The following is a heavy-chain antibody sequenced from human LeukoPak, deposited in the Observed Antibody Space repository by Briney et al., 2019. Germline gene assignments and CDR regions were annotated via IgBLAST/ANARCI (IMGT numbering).Heavy chain of an antibody. CDR2: ISSSSSYI. Sequence: PGGSLRLSCAASGFTFSSYSMNWVRQAPGKGLEWVSSISSSSSYIYYADSVKGRFTISRDNAKNSLYLQMNSLRAEDTAVYYCAKGWLSSAYFEYWGQGTLVTVSS. V-gene: IGHV3-21*01. D-gene: IGHD3-22*01. CDR3: AKGWLSSAYFEY. J-gene: IGHJ4*02. CDR1: GFTFSSYS.